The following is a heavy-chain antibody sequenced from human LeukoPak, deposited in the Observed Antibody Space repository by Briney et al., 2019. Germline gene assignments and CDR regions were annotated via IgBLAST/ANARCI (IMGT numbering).Heavy chain of an antibody. CDR3: ARYSDYYDSSGYYLDH. CDR1: GGTFSSYA. J-gene: IGHJ4*02. V-gene: IGHV1-69*05. D-gene: IGHD3-22*01. CDR2: IIPIFGTA. Sequence: GASVKVSCKASGGTFSSYAISWVRQAPGQGLEWMGGIIPIFGTANYAQKFQSRVTITTDESTSTAYMELSSLRSEDTAVYYCARYSDYYDSSGYYLDHWGQGTLVTVSS.